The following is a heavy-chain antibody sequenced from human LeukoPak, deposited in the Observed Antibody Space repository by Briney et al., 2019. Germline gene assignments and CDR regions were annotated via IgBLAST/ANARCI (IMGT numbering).Heavy chain of an antibody. CDR2: IYYTGST. Sequence: SETLSLTCTVSGGSISSSDYYWSWIRQPPGKGLEWLGNIYYTGSTSYNPSLKSRVTLSVDTFKNQFSLHLSSVTAADTAVYYCARENYCTNGVCWAFDPWGQGTLVTVSS. V-gene: IGHV4-39*07. J-gene: IGHJ5*02. CDR3: ARENYCTNGVCWAFDP. D-gene: IGHD2-8*01. CDR1: GGSISSSDYY.